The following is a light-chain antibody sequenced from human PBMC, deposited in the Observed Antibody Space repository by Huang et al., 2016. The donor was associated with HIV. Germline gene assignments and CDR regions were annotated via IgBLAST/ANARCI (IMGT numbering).Light chain of an antibody. CDR1: QNLLHSSGHNR. CDR3: MQGLQTPPT. V-gene: IGKV2-28*01. J-gene: IGKJ2*01. Sequence: EIVMTQSPLSLPVSPGQPASISCTSSQNLLHSSGHNRLDWYLQKPGQSPQLLIFLTANRASVVPDKFTGSWSGSNFTLSINKVQPDDVGIYYCMQGLQTPPTFGQGTKLEI. CDR2: LTA.